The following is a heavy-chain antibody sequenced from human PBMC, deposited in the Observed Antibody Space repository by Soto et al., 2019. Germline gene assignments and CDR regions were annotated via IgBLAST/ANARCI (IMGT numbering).Heavy chain of an antibody. D-gene: IGHD6-13*01. CDR3: TTYPSSRKYDY. J-gene: IGHJ4*02. Sequence: PGGSLRLSCSASAFTFGDAWMRLVLQAPGKGLEWVGRIKSNSDGGTTDYAAPVKGRFTISRDESKNTMYLQMNSLKTEDTAVYYCTTYPSSRKYDYWGQGTLVTVSS. CDR1: AFTFGDAW. CDR2: IKSNSDGGTT. V-gene: IGHV3-15*01.